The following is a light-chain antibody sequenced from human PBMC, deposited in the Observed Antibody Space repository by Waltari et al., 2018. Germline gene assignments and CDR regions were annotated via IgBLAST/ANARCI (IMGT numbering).Light chain of an antibody. CDR1: SSDIGGYNY. V-gene: IGLV2-11*01. J-gene: IGLJ2*01. CDR3: CSYAGPDNHVV. CDR2: DVN. Sequence: QSALTQPRSVSGSPAQSVTISCSGTSSDIGGYNYVSWYQQYPGKAPKPIIYDVNKRPPGVPDRCSGSKSGNTASLTISGLQTEDEADYYCCSYAGPDNHVVFGGGTKMTVL.